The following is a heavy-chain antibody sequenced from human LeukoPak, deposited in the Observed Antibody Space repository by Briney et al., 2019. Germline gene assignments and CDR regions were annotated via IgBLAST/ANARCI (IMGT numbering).Heavy chain of an antibody. CDR1: GYTFSIYG. J-gene: IGHJ4*02. D-gene: IGHD5-18*01. CDR3: ARGGYSYGYMGYFDY. V-gene: IGHV1-18*01. CDR2: ISAYNGNT. Sequence: GASVTVSCKASGYTFSIYGVSWVRQAPGQGLEWVAWISAYNGNTNYAQKVQGRVTLTTDTSTSTAYMELRSLRSDDTAVYYCARGGYSYGYMGYFDYWGQGTLVTVSS.